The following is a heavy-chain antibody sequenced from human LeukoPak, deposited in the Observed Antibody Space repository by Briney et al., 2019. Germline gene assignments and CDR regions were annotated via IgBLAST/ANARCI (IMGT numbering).Heavy chain of an antibody. D-gene: IGHD6-19*01. Sequence: GSLRLSCAASGSTFSSYAMSWVRQAPGKGLEWVSAISGSGGSTYYADSVKGRFTISRDNSKNTLYLQMNSLRAEDTAVYYCAKARYSSGWYQSYFDYWGQGTLVTVSS. CDR2: ISGSGGST. CDR1: GSTFSSYA. J-gene: IGHJ4*02. V-gene: IGHV3-23*01. CDR3: AKARYSSGWYQSYFDY.